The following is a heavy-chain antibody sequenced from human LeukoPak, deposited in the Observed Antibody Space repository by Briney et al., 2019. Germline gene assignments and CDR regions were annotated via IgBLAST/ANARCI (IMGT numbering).Heavy chain of an antibody. D-gene: IGHD4-17*01. CDR3: TTDYGDSGYFQH. CDR1: GLTFKNAW. V-gene: IGHV3-15*01. CDR2: IKRKADGGTI. J-gene: IGHJ1*01. Sequence: GGSLSLSCAASGLTFKNAWMSWVRQAPGKGLEWIGRIKRKADGGTIDYAAPVKARFTISRDDSKNTLYLQMNSLKTEDTAVYYCTTDYGDSGYFQHWGQGTLVTVSS.